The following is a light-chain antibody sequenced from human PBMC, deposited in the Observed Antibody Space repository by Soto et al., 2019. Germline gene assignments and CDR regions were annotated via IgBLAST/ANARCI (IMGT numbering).Light chain of an antibody. Sequence: DIQMSQSPSSLSASVGDRVTITCQASQDIRKSLNWYQQKPGKAPKLLIHDASILETGVPSRFSGSGSGTDFTFTISNLQPGDFATYYCQQYNDLPSITFGQGTRLEIK. CDR1: QDIRKS. V-gene: IGKV1-33*01. J-gene: IGKJ5*01. CDR2: DAS. CDR3: QQYNDLPSIT.